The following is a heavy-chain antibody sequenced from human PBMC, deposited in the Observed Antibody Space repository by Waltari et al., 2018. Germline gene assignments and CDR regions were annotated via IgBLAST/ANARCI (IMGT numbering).Heavy chain of an antibody. CDR1: GFPFRTYW. J-gene: IGHJ6*02. CDR3: ARGGYYAMDV. V-gene: IGHV3-74*01. CDR2: IKTDGSAT. Sequence: EVQLVESGGGLVQPGGSLRLSCAASGFPFRTYWLRWVRQAPGKGLVLVSDIKTDGSATNYADSVKGRFTISRDNAKNTLFLQMNSLTAEDTAVYYCARGGYYAMDVWGQGTTVTVSS. D-gene: IGHD3-16*01.